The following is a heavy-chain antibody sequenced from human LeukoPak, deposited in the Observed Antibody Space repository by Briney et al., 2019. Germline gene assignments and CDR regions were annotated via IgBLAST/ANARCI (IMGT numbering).Heavy chain of an antibody. V-gene: IGHV3-23*01. CDR3: AKTGHSSGWYIDN. Sequence: GRSLRLSCAASGFTFSSYGMHWVRQAPGKGLEWVAGISGSGGSTYYADSEKGRFTISRDNSKNTLSLQVNSLRAEDTAVYYCAKTGHSSGWYIDNWGQGTLVTVSS. CDR1: GFTFSSYG. CDR2: ISGSGGST. J-gene: IGHJ4*02. D-gene: IGHD6-19*01.